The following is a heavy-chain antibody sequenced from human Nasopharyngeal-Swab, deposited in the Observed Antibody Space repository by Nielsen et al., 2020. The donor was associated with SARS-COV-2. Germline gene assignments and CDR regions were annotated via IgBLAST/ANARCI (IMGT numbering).Heavy chain of an antibody. CDR2: NDYGGTT. Sequence: SETLSLTCTVSGGTISSSRSYCWVGIRQPPGKGLERIGTNDYGGTTTYNPSLKSRVTTSVDTSKNQFSLKLSSVTAADTAIYYCASPFILDGSNYYGLDVWGQGTAVSVSS. V-gene: IGHV4-39*01. J-gene: IGHJ6*02. CDR1: GGTISSSRSYC. CDR3: ASPFILDGSNYYGLDV. D-gene: IGHD3-10*01.